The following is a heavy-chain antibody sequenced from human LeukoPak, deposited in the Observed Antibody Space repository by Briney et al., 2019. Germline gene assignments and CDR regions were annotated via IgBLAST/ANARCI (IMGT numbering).Heavy chain of an antibody. D-gene: IGHD5-18*01. J-gene: IGHJ4*02. V-gene: IGHV3-23*01. Sequence: GGSLRLSCAASGFTFNTLAMSWVRQAPGKGLESVSSINARGFITYYANSVKGRFTISRDNSKNTLFLQMNSLSVEDTATYYCVNHITAMIRGCLDHWGQGILVSVSS. CDR1: GFTFNTLA. CDR2: INARGFIT. CDR3: VNHITAMIRGCLDH.